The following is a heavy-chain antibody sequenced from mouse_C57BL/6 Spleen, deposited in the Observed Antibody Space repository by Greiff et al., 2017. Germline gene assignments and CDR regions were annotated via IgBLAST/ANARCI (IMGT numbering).Heavy chain of an antibody. V-gene: IGHV1-69*01. J-gene: IGHJ3*01. CDR2: IDPSDSYT. CDR1: GYTFTSYW. CDR3: ARRGGGSSYDWFAF. Sequence: QVQLKQPGAELVMPGASVKLSCKASGYTFTSYWMHWVKQRPGQGLEWIGEIDPSDSYTNYNQKFKGKSTLTVDKSSSTAYMQLSSLTSEDSAVYYCARRGGGSSYDWFAFWGQGTLVTVSA. D-gene: IGHD1-1*01.